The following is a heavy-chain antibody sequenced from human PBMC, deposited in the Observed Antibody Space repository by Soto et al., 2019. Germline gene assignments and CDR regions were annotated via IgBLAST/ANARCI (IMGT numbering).Heavy chain of an antibody. D-gene: IGHD2-8*01. CDR2: IIPIFGTA. CDR3: ARTPPGVYAIPADCYYGMDV. V-gene: IGHV1-69*06. J-gene: IGHJ6*02. CDR1: GGTFSSYA. Sequence: ASVKVSCKASGGTFSSYAISWVRQAPGQGLEWMGGIIPIFGTANYAQKFQGRVTITADKSTSTAYMELSSLRSEDTAVYYCARTPPGVYAIPADCYYGMDVWGQGTTVTVSS.